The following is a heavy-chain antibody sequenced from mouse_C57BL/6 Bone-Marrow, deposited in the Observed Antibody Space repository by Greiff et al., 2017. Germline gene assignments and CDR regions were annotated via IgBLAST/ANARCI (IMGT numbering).Heavy chain of an antibody. CDR3: ARTGFAY. CDR2: ISSRSSTI. V-gene: IGHV5-17*01. Sequence: EVKLMESGGGLVKPGGSLKLSCAASGFTFSDYGMHWVRQAPEKGLEWVAYISSRSSTIYYADTVKGRFTISRDNAKNTLFLQMTSLRSEDTAMYYCARTGFAYWGQGTLVTVSA. J-gene: IGHJ3*01. CDR1: GFTFSDYG.